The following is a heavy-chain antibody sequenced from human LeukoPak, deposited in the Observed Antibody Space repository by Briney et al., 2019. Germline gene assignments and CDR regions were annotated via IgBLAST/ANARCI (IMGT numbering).Heavy chain of an antibody. J-gene: IGHJ6*03. D-gene: IGHD2-8*01. CDR2: IYPDDSDT. V-gene: IGHV5-51*01. CDR1: GYSFASSW. Sequence: GESLKISCKGSGYSFASSWIGWVRQMPGKGLEWMGIIYPDDSDTRYSPSFEGQITISVDKSISTAYLQWSSLKASDTAVYYCARYGHCTNGVCYSNCYYHMGVCGKGTTVTVSS. CDR3: ARYGHCTNGVCYSNCYYHMGV.